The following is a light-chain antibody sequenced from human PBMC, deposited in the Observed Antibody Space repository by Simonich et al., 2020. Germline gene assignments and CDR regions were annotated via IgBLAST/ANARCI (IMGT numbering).Light chain of an antibody. CDR1: KIGSKS. V-gene: IGLV3-21*03. CDR3: QVWDSSSDHPV. CDR2: DDS. J-gene: IGLJ2*01. Sequence: SYVLTQPPSVSVAPGKTARITCGGNKIGSKSGHWYQQKPGQAPVLVVYDDSDRPSGSPERFSGSNAGNTATLTISRVEAGDEADYYCQVWDSSSDHPVFGGGTKLTVL.